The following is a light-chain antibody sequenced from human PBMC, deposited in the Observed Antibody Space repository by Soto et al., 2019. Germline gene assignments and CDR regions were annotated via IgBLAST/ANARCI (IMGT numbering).Light chain of an antibody. V-gene: IGKV3-20*01. CDR3: QQYDSSPYS. CDR1: QSVSSSY. CDR2: GAS. J-gene: IGKJ2*01. Sequence: EIGLTQSPGTLSLSPGERATLSCRASQSVSSSYLAWYRQKPGQAPRLLIYGASSRATGTPDRFSGSGSGTDFTLTINSLEPEDFAVYYCQQYDSSPYSFGQGTKLEIK.